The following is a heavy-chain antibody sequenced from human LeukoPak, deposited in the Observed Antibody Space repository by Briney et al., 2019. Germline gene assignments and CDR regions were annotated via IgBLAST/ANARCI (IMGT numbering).Heavy chain of an antibody. CDR3: ARDRGDTFGGVIALCC. D-gene: IGHD3-16*02. V-gene: IGHV1-2*02. CDR2: INPNSGGT. J-gene: IGHJ4*02. Sequence: ASVKVSCKASGYTFTGYYMHWVRQAPGQGLEWMGWINPNSGGTNYAQKFQGRVTMIRDTSISTAYMELSRLRSDDTAVYYCARDRGDTFGGVIALCCWGQGTLVTVSS. CDR1: GYTFTGYY.